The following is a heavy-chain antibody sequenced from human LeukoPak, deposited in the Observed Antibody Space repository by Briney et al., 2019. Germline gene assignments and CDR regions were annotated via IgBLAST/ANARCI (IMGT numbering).Heavy chain of an antibody. Sequence: PGGSLRLSCAASEFSVGSNYMTWVRQAPGKGLEWVANIKQDGSEKYYVDSVKGRFTISRDNAKNSLYLQMNTLRAEDTAVYYCARDTPVDDGWYTGDYWGQGTLVTVSS. CDR2: IKQDGSEK. D-gene: IGHD6-19*01. V-gene: IGHV3-7*01. CDR1: EFSVGSNY. CDR3: ARDTPVDDGWYTGDY. J-gene: IGHJ4*02.